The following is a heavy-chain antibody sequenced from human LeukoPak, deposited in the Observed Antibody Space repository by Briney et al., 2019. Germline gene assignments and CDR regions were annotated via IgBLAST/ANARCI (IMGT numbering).Heavy chain of an antibody. CDR1: GYTFTGYY. Sequence: GASVKVSCTASGYTFTGYYMHWVRQAPGQGLEWMGRINPNSGGTNYAQKLQGRVTMTTDTSTSTAYMELRSLRSDDTAVYYCARVGGLYDFWSGRQLDYWGQGTLVTVSS. J-gene: IGHJ4*02. D-gene: IGHD3-3*01. CDR2: INPNSGGT. CDR3: ARVGGLYDFWSGRQLDY. V-gene: IGHV1-2*06.